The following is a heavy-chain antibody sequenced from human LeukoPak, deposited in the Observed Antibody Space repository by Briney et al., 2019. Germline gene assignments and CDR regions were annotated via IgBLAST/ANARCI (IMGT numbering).Heavy chain of an antibody. CDR2: IHSDGSST. J-gene: IGHJ4*02. CDR3: AKDLVAGSGLFFDY. Sequence: PGGSLRLSSAASGFTFSSYWMHWVRQAPGKGLVWVSRIHSDGSSTSYADSVRGRFTISRDNSKNTLYLQMNSLRAEDTAVYYCAKDLVAGSGLFFDYWGQGTLVTVSS. D-gene: IGHD6-19*01. CDR1: GFTFSSYW. V-gene: IGHV3-74*01.